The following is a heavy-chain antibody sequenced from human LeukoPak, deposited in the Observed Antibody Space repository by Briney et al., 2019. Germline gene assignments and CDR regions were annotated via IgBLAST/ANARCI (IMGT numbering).Heavy chain of an antibody. D-gene: IGHD3-22*01. V-gene: IGHV3-30-3*01. CDR3: ARNFRSSGSPAY. J-gene: IGHJ4*02. CDR2: ISYNGSNK. Sequence: PGRSLRLSCAASGFTFSSYVMHWVRQAPGKGLEWVAVISYNGSNKYYADSVKGRFTISRDNSKNTLYLQMNSLRAEDTAVYYCARNFRSSGSPAYWGQGTLVTVSS. CDR1: GFTFSSYV.